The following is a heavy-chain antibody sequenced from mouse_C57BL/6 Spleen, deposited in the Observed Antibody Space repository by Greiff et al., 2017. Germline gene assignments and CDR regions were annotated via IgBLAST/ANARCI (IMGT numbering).Heavy chain of an antibody. CDR2: IHPNSGST. Sequence: VQLQPPGAELVKPGASVKLSCKASGYTFTSYWMHWVKQRPGQGLEWIGMIHPNSGSTNYNEKFKSKATLTVDKSSSTAYMQLSSLTSEDSAVYYCARSLSNYYYAMDDWGQGTSVTVSS. V-gene: IGHV1-64*01. CDR3: ARSLSNYYYAMDD. CDR1: GYTFTSYW. D-gene: IGHD2-5*01. J-gene: IGHJ4*01.